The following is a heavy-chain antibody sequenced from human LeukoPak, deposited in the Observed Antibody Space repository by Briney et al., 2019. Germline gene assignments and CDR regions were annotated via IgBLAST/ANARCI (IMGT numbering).Heavy chain of an antibody. CDR3: AKIPYLDDAFDI. D-gene: IGHD2-21*01. CDR1: GFTFSSYG. V-gene: IGHV3-23*01. J-gene: IGHJ3*02. Sequence: GGTLRLSCAASGFTFSSYGMSWVRQAPGKGLEWVSAISGSGGSTYYADSVKGRFTISRDNSKNTLYLQMNSLRAEDTAVYYCAKIPYLDDAFDIWGQGTMVTVSS. CDR2: ISGSGGST.